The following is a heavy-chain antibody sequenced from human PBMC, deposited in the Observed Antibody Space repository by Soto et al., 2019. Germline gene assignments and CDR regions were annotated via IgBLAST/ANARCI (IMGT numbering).Heavy chain of an antibody. CDR2: ISAHNGNT. Sequence: QVHLVQSGAEVKKPGASVKVSCQASGYAFTTYGITWVRQAPGQGLEWMGWISAHNGNTNYAQKLQGRVTVTRDTSASTAYMELRGLSSDDTAVYSCARGRYGDYWGQGALVTVSS. J-gene: IGHJ4*02. CDR3: ARGRYGDY. D-gene: IGHD1-1*01. V-gene: IGHV1-18*01. CDR1: GYAFTTYG.